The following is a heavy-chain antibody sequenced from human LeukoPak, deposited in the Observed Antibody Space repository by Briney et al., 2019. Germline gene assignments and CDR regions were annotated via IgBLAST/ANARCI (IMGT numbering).Heavy chain of an antibody. CDR1: GGSISSYF. CDR2: VYYSGSP. J-gene: IGHJ5*02. CDR3: ARVFDDYYDSSADPPLWFDP. D-gene: IGHD3-22*01. Sequence: SETLSLTCTVSGGSISSYFWSWIRQPPGMGLEWIGYVYYSGSPNYNPPLKSRVTISVDTSKNQFSLRLWSVTAADTAVYYCARVFDDYYDSSADPPLWFDPWGQGTLVTVSS. V-gene: IGHV4-59*01.